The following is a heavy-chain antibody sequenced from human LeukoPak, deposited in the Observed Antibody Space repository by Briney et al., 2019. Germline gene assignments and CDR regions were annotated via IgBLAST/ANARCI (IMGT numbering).Heavy chain of an antibody. Sequence: SETLSLTCTVSGGSISSYYWNWIRQPPGKGLEWIGYIYYSGSADYNPSLKSRVTISVDTSKNQFSLKLSSVTAADTAVYYCARARGCSYGPYYYSYYMDVWGKGTTVTVSS. CDR2: IYYSGSA. D-gene: IGHD5-18*01. V-gene: IGHV4-59*01. CDR1: GGSISSYY. J-gene: IGHJ6*03. CDR3: ARARGCSYGPYYYSYYMDV.